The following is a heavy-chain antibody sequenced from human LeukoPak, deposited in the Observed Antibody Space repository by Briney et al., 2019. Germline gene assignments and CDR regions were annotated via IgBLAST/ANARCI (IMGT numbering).Heavy chain of an antibody. CDR3: ARWRLGYNSQSNYFDY. CDR2: IKQDGSEK. D-gene: IGHD1-1*01. CDR1: GFTLSSLG. J-gene: IGHJ4*02. V-gene: IGHV3-7*03. Sequence: GGSLRLSCAASGFTLSSLGMNWVRQAPGKGLEWVANIKQDGSEKYYVDSVKGRFTFSRDNAKNSLYLQMNSLRAEDTAVYYCARWRLGYNSQSNYFDYWGQGTLVTVSS.